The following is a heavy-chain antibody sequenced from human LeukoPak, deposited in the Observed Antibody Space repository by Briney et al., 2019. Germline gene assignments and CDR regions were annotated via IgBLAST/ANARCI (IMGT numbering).Heavy chain of an antibody. V-gene: IGHV3-23*01. CDR1: GFTFSSYA. Sequence: GGSLRLSCAASGFTFSSYAVTWVRQAPGKGLEWVSTISGSGGSTNYADSVKSRFTISRDHSKNTLYLQMNSLRAEDTAVYYCAKESVVVVAATYFDNWGQGTLVTVSS. CDR3: AKESVVVVAATYFDN. D-gene: IGHD2-15*01. CDR2: ISGSGGST. J-gene: IGHJ4*02.